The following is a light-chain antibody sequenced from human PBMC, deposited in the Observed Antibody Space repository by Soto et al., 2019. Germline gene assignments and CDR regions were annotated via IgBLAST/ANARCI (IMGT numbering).Light chain of an antibody. Sequence: IVLTHSPATLCLSQGERATLSCRASQSVNTNFAWYQQKPGQAPRLLIYGASTRATGIPARFSGSGSGTEFTLTISSLQSEDFAVYYCQQYNNWPSWTFGQGTKVDI. CDR1: QSVNTN. V-gene: IGKV3-15*01. CDR3: QQYNNWPSWT. CDR2: GAS. J-gene: IGKJ1*01.